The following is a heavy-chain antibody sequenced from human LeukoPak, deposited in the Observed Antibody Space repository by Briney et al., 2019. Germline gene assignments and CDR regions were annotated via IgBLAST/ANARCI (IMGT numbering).Heavy chain of an antibody. V-gene: IGHV3-48*03. Sequence: PGGSLRLSCAASGFTFSSYEMNWVRQAPGKGLEWVSYISSSGSTIYYADSVKGRFTISRDNAKNSLSLQINSLRAEDTAVYYCAKDPSYYDSSGYLDYWGQGTLVTVSS. CDR3: AKDPSYYDSSGYLDY. D-gene: IGHD3-22*01. CDR1: GFTFSSYE. J-gene: IGHJ4*02. CDR2: ISSSGSTI.